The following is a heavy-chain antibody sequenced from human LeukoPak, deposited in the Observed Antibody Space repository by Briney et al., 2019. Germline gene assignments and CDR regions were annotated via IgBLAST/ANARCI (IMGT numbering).Heavy chain of an antibody. CDR3: AREGGAARVYYYYYYMDV. CDR1: GGPISSYY. CDR2: IYTSGST. D-gene: IGHD6-6*01. V-gene: IGHV4-4*07. Sequence: SETLSLTCTVSGGPISSYYWSWIRQPAGKGLEWIGRIYTSGSTNYNPSLKSRVTMSVDTSKNQFSLKLSSVTAADTAVYYCAREGGAARVYYYYYYMDVWGKGTTVTVSS. J-gene: IGHJ6*03.